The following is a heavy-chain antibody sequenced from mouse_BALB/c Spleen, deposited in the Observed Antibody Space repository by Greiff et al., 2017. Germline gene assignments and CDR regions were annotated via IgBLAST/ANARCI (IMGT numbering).Heavy chain of an antibody. Sequence: DVQLVESGGGLVQPGGSLRLSCATSGFTFTDYYMSWVRQPPGKALEWLGFIRNKANGYTTEYSASVKGRFTISRDNSQSILYLQMNTLRAEDSATYYCARDMGNYGYWGQGTTLTVSS. D-gene: IGHD2-1*01. V-gene: IGHV7-3*02. CDR3: ARDMGNYGY. CDR2: IRNKANGYTT. J-gene: IGHJ2*01. CDR1: GFTFTDYY.